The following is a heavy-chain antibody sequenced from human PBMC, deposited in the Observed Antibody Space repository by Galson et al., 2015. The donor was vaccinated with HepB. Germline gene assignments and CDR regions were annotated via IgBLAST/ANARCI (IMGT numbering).Heavy chain of an antibody. CDR1: GGTFSTYT. D-gene: IGHD2-21*01. CDR3: ATAVYCGCECYLNYYYGMAV. Sequence: SCKAFGGTFSTYTIRWVRQAPGQGPEWMGGIIPMFDTTSYIAKFKGRATITANKFTSTAYMELSNLRSEDTAVYYCATAVYCGCECYLNYYYGMAVWGQGTTVTVSS. J-gene: IGHJ6*02. V-gene: IGHV1-69*06. CDR2: IIPMFDTT.